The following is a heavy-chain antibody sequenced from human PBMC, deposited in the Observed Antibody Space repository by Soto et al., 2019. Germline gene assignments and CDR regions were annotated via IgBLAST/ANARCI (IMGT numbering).Heavy chain of an antibody. V-gene: IGHV3-74*01. CDR1: GFTFSSFW. D-gene: IGHD2-2*03. Sequence: EVQLVESGGGLVQPGGSLRLSCAAAGFTFSSFWLHWVRQAPGKGLVWVSRISGDGSRTLYADSVKGRFTISRDNAKNTLYLQMDSLRAEDTAVYYCARTEDMDRHFDSWGQGTLLTVSS. CDR3: ARTEDMDRHFDS. CDR2: ISGDGSRT. J-gene: IGHJ4*02.